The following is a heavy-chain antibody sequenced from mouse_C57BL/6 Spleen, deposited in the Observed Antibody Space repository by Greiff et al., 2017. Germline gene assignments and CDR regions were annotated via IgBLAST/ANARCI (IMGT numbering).Heavy chain of an antibody. CDR1: GYTFTSYW. CDR2: IYPGNSDT. CDR3: TKEKSLITTVVGDFDY. J-gene: IGHJ2*01. V-gene: IGHV1-5*01. D-gene: IGHD1-1*01. Sequence: EVQLQQSGTVLARPGASVKMSCKTSGYTFTSYWMHWVKQRPGQGLEWIGAIYPGNSDTSYNQKFKGKAKLTAVTSASTAYMELSSLTNEDSAVYYCTKEKSLITTVVGDFDYWGQGTTLTVSS.